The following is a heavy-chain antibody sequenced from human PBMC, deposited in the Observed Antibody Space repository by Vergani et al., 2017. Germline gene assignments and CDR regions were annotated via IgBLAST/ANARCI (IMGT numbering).Heavy chain of an antibody. CDR3: ASDSSWTGNWFDP. CDR1: GGTFSSYT. V-gene: IGHV1-69*02. Sequence: QVQLVQSGAEVKKPGSSVKVSCKASGGTFSSYTISWVRQAPGQGLEWMGRIIPILGIANYAQKFQGRVTITADKSTSTAYMELSSLRSEDTAVYYCASDSSWTGNWFDPWGQGTLVTVSS. D-gene: IGHD6-13*01. CDR2: IIPILGIA. J-gene: IGHJ5*02.